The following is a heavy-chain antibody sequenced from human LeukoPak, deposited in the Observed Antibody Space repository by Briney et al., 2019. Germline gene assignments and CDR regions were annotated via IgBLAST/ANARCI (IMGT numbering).Heavy chain of an antibody. CDR3: AKDLGPAYYYDSSGAFDI. Sequence: QPGGSLRLSCAASGFTFDDSAMSWVRQAPGKGLEWVSTITGRGDNTHYADSVKGRFTISRDNSKNTLYLQMNSLRAEDTAVYYCAKDLGPAYYYDSSGAFDIWGQGTMVAVSS. D-gene: IGHD3-22*01. CDR1: GFTFDDSA. J-gene: IGHJ3*02. V-gene: IGHV3-23*01. CDR2: ITGRGDNT.